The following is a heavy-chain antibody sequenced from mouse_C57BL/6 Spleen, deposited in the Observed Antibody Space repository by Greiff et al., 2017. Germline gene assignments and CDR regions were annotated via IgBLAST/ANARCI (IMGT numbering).Heavy chain of an antibody. CDR3: TRAPGTGYAMDY. V-gene: IGHV5-9-1*02. D-gene: IGHD4-1*01. Sequence: EVMLVESGEGLVKPGGSLKLSCAASGFTFSSYAMSLVRQTPEKRLEWVAYISSGGDYIYYADTVKGRFTISRDNARNTLYLQMSSLKSEDTAMYYCTRAPGTGYAMDYWGQGTSVTVSS. J-gene: IGHJ4*01. CDR2: ISSGGDYI. CDR1: GFTFSSYA.